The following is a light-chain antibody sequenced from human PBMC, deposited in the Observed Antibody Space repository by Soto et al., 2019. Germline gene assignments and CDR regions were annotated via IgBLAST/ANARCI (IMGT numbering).Light chain of an antibody. CDR3: EQYNKWPALT. CDR2: GAS. V-gene: IGKV3D-15*01. CDR1: QSVSGN. Sequence: EIVMPHSPATLSVSPGERATLSCRASQSVSGNLAWYQQEPGQTPSLLIYGASTRATGIPARFSGSGSRTEFTLSISSLQSEDFAVYDCEQYNKWPALTFGGGTKVEVK. J-gene: IGKJ4*01.